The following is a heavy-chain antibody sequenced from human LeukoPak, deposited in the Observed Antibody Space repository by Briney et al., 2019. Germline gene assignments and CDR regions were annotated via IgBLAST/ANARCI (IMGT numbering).Heavy chain of an antibody. CDR1: GFTFSSYE. D-gene: IGHD3-10*01. CDR2: ISSSGSTI. CDR3: ARDMYCYGSGSRFQH. V-gene: IGHV3-48*03. Sequence: QPGGSLRLSCAASGFTFSSYEMNWVRQAPGKGLEWVSYISSSGSTIYYADSVKGRFTISRDNAKNSLYLQMNSLRAEDTAVYYCARDMYCYGSGSRFQHWGQGTLVTVSS. J-gene: IGHJ1*01.